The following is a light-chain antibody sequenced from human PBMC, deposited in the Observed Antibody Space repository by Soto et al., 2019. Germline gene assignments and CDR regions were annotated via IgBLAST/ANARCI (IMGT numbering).Light chain of an antibody. CDR3: QQYGPSYT. CDR1: QIVSTSY. Sequence: EIVVTQSPGALSLSPGERATLSCRASQIVSTSYLAWYQQKPGQAPRLLIYDASTRATGIPDRFSGSGFGTDFTLTISRLAPEDSAVYFCQQYGPSYTFGQGTKLEIK. CDR2: DAS. J-gene: IGKJ2*01. V-gene: IGKV3-20*01.